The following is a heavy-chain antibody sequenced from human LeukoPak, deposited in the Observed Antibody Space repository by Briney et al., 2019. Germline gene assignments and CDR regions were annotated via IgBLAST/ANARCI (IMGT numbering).Heavy chain of an antibody. J-gene: IGHJ5*02. V-gene: IGHV3-23*01. CDR3: ASSPLIEYQLLDVP. CDR1: GFTFSSYA. Sequence: GGSLRLSCAASGFTFSSYAMSWVRQAPGKGLEWVSAISGSGGSTYYADSVKGRFTISRDNSKNTLYLQMNSLRAEDTAVYYCASSPLIEYQLLDVPWGQGTLVTVSS. CDR2: ISGSGGST. D-gene: IGHD2-2*01.